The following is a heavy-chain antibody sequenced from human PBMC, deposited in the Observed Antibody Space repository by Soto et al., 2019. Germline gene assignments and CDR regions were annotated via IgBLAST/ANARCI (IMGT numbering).Heavy chain of an antibody. CDR2: TNPNSGGT. J-gene: IGHJ4*02. D-gene: IGHD6-19*01. Sequence: ASVKVSCKASGYTFTGYYMHWVRQAPGQGLEWMGWTNPNSGGTNYAQKFQGRVTMTRDTSISTAYMELSRLRSDDTAVYYCARAGMYSSTKIDYWGQGTLVTVSS. CDR1: GYTFTGYY. CDR3: ARAGMYSSTKIDY. V-gene: IGHV1-2*02.